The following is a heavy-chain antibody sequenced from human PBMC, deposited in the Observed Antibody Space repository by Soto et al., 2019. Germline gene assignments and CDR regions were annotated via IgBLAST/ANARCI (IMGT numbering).Heavy chain of an antibody. D-gene: IGHD6-13*01. CDR2: INPNGGST. V-gene: IGHV1-46*01. CDR3: ARGLAAGDY. CDR1: GYTFTNYY. J-gene: IGHJ4*02. Sequence: QVQLVQSGAEVKKPGASVKLSCKASGYTFTNYYIHGVRQAPGQGLEWMAIINPNGGSTNYAQKFQGRVTLTRDTSTSTVYMDLSSLKSEDTAVYYCARGLAAGDYWGQGTLVTVSS.